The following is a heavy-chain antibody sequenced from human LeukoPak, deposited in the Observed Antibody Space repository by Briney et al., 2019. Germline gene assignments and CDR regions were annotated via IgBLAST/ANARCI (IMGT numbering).Heavy chain of an antibody. Sequence: SVKVSCKASGYTFTGYYMHWVRQAPGQGLEWMGGIIPIFGTANYAQKFQGRVTITADESTSTAYMELSSLRSEDTAVYYCARGHSIAVADYYYGMDVWGQGTTVTVSS. V-gene: IGHV1-69*13. J-gene: IGHJ6*02. D-gene: IGHD6-19*01. CDR3: ARGHSIAVADYYYGMDV. CDR1: GYTFTGYY. CDR2: IIPIFGTA.